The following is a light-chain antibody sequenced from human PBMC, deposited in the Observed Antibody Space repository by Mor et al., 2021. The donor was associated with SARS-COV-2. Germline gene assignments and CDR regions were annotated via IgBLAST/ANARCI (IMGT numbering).Light chain of an antibody. CDR2: AAS. J-gene: IGKJ4*01. CDR1: QGITNS. Sequence: RASQGITNSLAWYQQKPGEAPKLLIYAASTLQRGVPSRFSGSGSGTDFTLTISSLQPADVATYYCQNYHTAPLTFGGGTQ. CDR3: QNYHTAPLT. V-gene: IGKV1-27*01.